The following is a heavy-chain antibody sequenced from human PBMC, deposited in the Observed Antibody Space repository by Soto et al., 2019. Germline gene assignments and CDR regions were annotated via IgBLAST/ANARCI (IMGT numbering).Heavy chain of an antibody. CDR2: IYYSGST. Sequence: PSETLSLTCTVSGGSISSSSYYWGWIRQPPGKGLEWIGNIYYSGSTYYNPSLKSRVTISVDTSKNQFSLKLSSVTAADTAVYYCVRDHNWAFDYWPPGTLVTVSS. V-gene: IGHV4-39*02. J-gene: IGHJ4*02. CDR3: VRDHNWAFDY. CDR1: GGSISSSSYY. D-gene: IGHD1-20*01.